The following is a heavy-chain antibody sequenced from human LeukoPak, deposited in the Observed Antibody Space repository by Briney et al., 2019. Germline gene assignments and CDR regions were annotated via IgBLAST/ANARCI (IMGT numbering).Heavy chain of an antibody. Sequence: GGSLRLSCAASGFTFSSYGMHWVRQAPGKGLEWVAFIRYDGSNKYYADSVKGRFTISRDNSKNTLYLQMNSLRAEDTAVYYCAKRRFPDSSGYYLDYWGQGTLVTVSS. CDR2: IRYDGSNK. D-gene: IGHD3-22*01. V-gene: IGHV3-30*02. J-gene: IGHJ4*02. CDR1: GFTFSSYG. CDR3: AKRRFPDSSGYYLDY.